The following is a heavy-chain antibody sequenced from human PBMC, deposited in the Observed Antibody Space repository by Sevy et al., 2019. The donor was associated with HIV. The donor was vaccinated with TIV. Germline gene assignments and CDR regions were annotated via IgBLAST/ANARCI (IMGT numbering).Heavy chain of an antibody. V-gene: IGHV4-61*01. D-gene: IGHD1-26*01. CDR2: IYYSGST. Sequence: SETLSLTCTVSGGSVSSGSYYWSWIRQPPGKGLEWIGYIYYSGSTNYNPSLKSRVTISVDTSKNQFSLKLSSVNAADTAVYYCARGGGATLFDYWGQGTLVTVSS. CDR3: ARGGGATLFDY. J-gene: IGHJ4*02. CDR1: GGSVSSGSYY.